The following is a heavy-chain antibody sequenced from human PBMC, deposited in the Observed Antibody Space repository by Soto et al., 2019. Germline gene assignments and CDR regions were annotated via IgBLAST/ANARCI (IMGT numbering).Heavy chain of an antibody. CDR3: ARGSRPPDCSSTSCPPSYMDV. D-gene: IGHD2-2*01. Sequence: SVKVSCKASGGTLSSYTISWVRQAPGQGLEWMGRIIPILGIANYAQKFQGRVTITADKSTSTAYMELSSLRSEDTAVYYCARGSRPPDCSSTSCPPSYMDVWGKGTTVTVSS. V-gene: IGHV1-69*02. CDR2: IIPILGIA. J-gene: IGHJ6*03. CDR1: GGTLSSYT.